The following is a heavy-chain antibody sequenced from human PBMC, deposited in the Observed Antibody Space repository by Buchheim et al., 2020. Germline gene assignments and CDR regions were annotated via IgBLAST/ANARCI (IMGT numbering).Heavy chain of an antibody. CDR3: ARGVPDCSGGSCYYYYSMDV. D-gene: IGHD2-15*01. V-gene: IGHV4-61*02. CDR1: GGSISSGSYY. Sequence: QVQLQESGPGLVKPSQTLSLTCTVSGGSISSGSYYWSWIRQPAGKGLEWIGRIYTSGSTNYNPSLKSRVTISVDTSKNQFSMRLSSVTAAETAVYYCARGVPDCSGGSCYYYYSMDVWGQGTT. J-gene: IGHJ6*02. CDR2: IYTSGST.